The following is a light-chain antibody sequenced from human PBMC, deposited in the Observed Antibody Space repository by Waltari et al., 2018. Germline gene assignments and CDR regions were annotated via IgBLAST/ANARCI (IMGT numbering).Light chain of an antibody. V-gene: IGKV3-11*01. CDR1: QSVSSY. CDR3: QQRSNWGFT. CDR2: DAS. Sequence: EIVLTQSPATLSLSPGERATLSCRASQSVSSYLAWYQQKPGQAPRLLIYDASNRATGIPARFSGSGSGTDFTLTINSLEPEDFAVYYCQQRSNWGFTFGPGTKVDIK. J-gene: IGKJ3*01.